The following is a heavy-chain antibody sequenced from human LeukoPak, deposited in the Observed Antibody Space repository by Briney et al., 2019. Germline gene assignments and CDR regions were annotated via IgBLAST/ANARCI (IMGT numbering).Heavy chain of an antibody. V-gene: IGHV4-59*01. J-gene: IGHJ4*02. CDR3: ARDSLGYYYGSGSYRNFDY. Sequence: SETLSLTCTVSGGSISSYYWSWIRQPPGKGLEWIGYIYYSGSTNYNPSLKSRVTISVDTSKNQFSLKLSSVTAADTAIYYCARDSLGYYYGSGSYRNFDYWGQGTLVTVSS. CDR1: GGSISSYY. CDR2: IYYSGST. D-gene: IGHD3-10*01.